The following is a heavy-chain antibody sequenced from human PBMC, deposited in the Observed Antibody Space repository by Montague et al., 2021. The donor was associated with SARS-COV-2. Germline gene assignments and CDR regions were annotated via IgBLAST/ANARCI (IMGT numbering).Heavy chain of an antibody. V-gene: IGHV3-23*01. J-gene: IGHJ4*02. Sequence: SLRLSCAASGFTFSSYAMSWVRQAPGEGLEWVSAISGSGGSTYYADSVKGRFTISRDNSKNTLYLQVNSLRAEDTAVYYCRVGNYYDSISDYWGQGTLVTVSS. CDR2: ISGSGGST. D-gene: IGHD3-22*01. CDR3: RVGNYYDSISDY. CDR1: GFTFSSYA.